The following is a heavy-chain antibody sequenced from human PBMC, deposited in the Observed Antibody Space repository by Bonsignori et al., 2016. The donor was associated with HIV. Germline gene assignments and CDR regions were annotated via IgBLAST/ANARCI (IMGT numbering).Heavy chain of an antibody. Sequence: QVQLLQSGAEVKKPGASVKVSCKASGYAFTGYFVHWVRQAPGQGLEWMGWINPHNGVTDYAQRFRGTITMTRDTSISTVYMELHKVTSADTAVYYCARDHSDGWPFWGQGTLVT. D-gene: IGHD6-19*01. CDR2: INPHNGVT. CDR1: GYAFTGYF. CDR3: ARDHSDGWPF. V-gene: IGHV1-2*02. J-gene: IGHJ4*02.